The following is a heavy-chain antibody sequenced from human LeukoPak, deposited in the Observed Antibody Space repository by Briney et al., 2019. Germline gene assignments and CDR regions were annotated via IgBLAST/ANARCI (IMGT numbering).Heavy chain of an antibody. D-gene: IGHD3-3*01. CDR1: GFTFSSHF. V-gene: IGHV3-23*01. Sequence: GGSLRLSCAVSGFTFSSHFMSWVRQAPGKGLEWVSGISNNGGSTYYADSVKGRFTISRDNSRNTLYLQINSLSAEDTAVYYCAKIRPSSVNYWGQGTLVTVSS. CDR3: AKIRPSSVNY. CDR2: ISNNGGST. J-gene: IGHJ4*02.